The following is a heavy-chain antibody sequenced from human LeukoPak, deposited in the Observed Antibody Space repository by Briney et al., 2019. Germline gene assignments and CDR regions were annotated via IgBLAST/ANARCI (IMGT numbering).Heavy chain of an antibody. D-gene: IGHD3-9*01. J-gene: IGHJ5*02. Sequence: PGGSLRLSCAASGFTFSSYGMHWVRQAPGKGLEWVAVISYDGSNKYYADSVKGRFTISRDNAKNTLYLQMNSLRAEDTAVYYCARAYDILTWGQGTLVTVSS. CDR3: ARAYDILT. CDR1: GFTFSSYG. V-gene: IGHV3-30*03. CDR2: ISYDGSNK.